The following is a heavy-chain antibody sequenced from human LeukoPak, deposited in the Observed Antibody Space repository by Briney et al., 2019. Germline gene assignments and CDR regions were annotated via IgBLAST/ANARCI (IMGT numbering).Heavy chain of an antibody. V-gene: IGHV3-23*01. J-gene: IGHJ4*02. Sequence: GESLRLSCAVSGFPFSSYPMSWVRQAPGKGLEWVSAIRGSGDSTYCADSVKGRFTISRDNSKNTLYLQMDSLRAEDTAVNYCVKGSSYESSGHYYFDYWGQGTLVTVSS. D-gene: IGHD3-22*01. CDR1: GFPFSSYP. CDR2: IRGSGDST. CDR3: VKGSSYESSGHYYFDY.